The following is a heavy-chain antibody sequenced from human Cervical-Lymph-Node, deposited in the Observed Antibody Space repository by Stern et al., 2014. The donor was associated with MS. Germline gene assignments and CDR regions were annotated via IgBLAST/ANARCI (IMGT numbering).Heavy chain of an antibody. CDR3: ARTYYDSSGYQGENYFDY. D-gene: IGHD3-22*01. CDR2: IKPSGGST. J-gene: IGHJ4*02. Sequence: QVQLVQSGAEGKKPGASVKVSCKASGYTFTSYYMHWVRQAPGQGLEWMGIIKPSGGSTSYAQKFQGRVTMTRDTSTSTVYMELSSLRSEDTAVYYCARTYYDSSGYQGENYFDYWGQGTLVTVSS. V-gene: IGHV1-46*01. CDR1: GYTFTSYY.